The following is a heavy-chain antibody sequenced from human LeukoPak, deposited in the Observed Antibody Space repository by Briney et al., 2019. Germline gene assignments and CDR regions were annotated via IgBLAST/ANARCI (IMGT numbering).Heavy chain of an antibody. CDR3: ARDTDTVTTILDY. V-gene: IGHV3-74*01. D-gene: IGHD4-17*01. CDR1: GFTFSSYW. J-gene: IGHJ4*02. CDR2: INSDGSST. Sequence: GGSLRLSCAASGFTFSSYWMHWVRQAPGKGLAWVSRINSDGSSTSYADSVKGRFTISRDNAKNTLYLQMNSLRAEDTAVYYCARDTDTVTTILDYWGQGTLVTVSS.